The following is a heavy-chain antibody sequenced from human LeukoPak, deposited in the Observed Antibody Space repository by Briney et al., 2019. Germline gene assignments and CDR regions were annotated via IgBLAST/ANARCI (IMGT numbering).Heavy chain of an antibody. CDR2: IRYDGSNK. Sequence: GGSLRLSCAASGFTFSSYGMHWVRQAPGKGLEWVAFIRYDGSNKYYADSVKGRFTISRDNAKNSLYLQMNSLRAEDTAVYYCARDVEQWLVRVYYFDYWGQGTLVTVSS. D-gene: IGHD6-19*01. J-gene: IGHJ4*02. CDR3: ARDVEQWLVRVYYFDY. CDR1: GFTFSSYG. V-gene: IGHV3-30*02.